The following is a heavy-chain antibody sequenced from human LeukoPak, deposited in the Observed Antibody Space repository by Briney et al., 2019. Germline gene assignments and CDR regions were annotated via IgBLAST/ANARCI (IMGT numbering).Heavy chain of an antibody. CDR2: IYYSGST. V-gene: IGHV4-39*01. D-gene: IGHD6-6*01. CDR1: GGSISSSSYY. J-gene: IGHJ4*02. CDR3: ARHRAYSSSSPFDY. Sequence: SETLSLTCTVSGGSISSSSYYWGWIRQPPGKGLEWIGSIYYSGSTYYNPSLKSRVTISVDTSKNQFSLKLSSVTAVDTAVYYCARHRAYSSSSPFDYWGQGTLVTVSS.